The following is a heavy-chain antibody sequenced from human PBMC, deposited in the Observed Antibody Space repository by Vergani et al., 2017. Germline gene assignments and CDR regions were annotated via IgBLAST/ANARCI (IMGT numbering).Heavy chain of an antibody. CDR1: GGSITSGGYY. CDR2: ISYGGST. CDR3: ARDWTLDV. J-gene: IGHJ6*04. V-gene: IGHV4-31*03. Sequence: QVQLQESGPGLVKPSKTLSLTCSVSGGSITSGGYYWIWIRQHPGKGLEWIGYISYGGSTYYNPSLNSRVTISVEPSKNQFSLKLSSVNAADTAVYYCARDWTLDVWGKGTTVTVSS. D-gene: IGHD3/OR15-3a*01.